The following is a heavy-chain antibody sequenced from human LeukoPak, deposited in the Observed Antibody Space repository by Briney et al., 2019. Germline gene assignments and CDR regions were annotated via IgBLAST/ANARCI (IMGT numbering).Heavy chain of an antibody. D-gene: IGHD3-3*01. V-gene: IGHV1-69*04. CDR3: AKDHPDFTNNPFDP. Sequence: SVKVSCKASGGTFSSYAISWVRQAPGQGLAWMGRIIPIFGIANYAQKFQGRVTITADKSTSTAYMELSSLRSEDTAVYYCAKDHPDFTNNPFDPWGQGTLVTVSS. CDR1: GGTFSSYA. J-gene: IGHJ5*02. CDR2: IIPIFGIA.